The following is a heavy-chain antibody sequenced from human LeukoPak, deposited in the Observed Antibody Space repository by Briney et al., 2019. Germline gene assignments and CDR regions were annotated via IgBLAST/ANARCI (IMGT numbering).Heavy chain of an antibody. CDR3: AKARVTYLDDAFDI. Sequence: QAGGSLRFSCAASGFMFRSYGTHWVRQAPGKGLEWVAGTSYDGSNQYYADSVKGRFTISRDNSKNTLYLQMNSLRAEDTAVYYCAKARVTYLDDAFDIWGQGTMVTVSS. V-gene: IGHV3-30*18. J-gene: IGHJ3*02. CDR2: TSYDGSNQ. CDR1: GFMFRSYG. D-gene: IGHD3-16*01.